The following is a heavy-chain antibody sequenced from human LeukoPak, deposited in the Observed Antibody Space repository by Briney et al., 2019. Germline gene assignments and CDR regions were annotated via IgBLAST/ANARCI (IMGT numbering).Heavy chain of an antibody. V-gene: IGHV4-59*01. J-gene: IGHJ4*02. CDR3: ASRKLGNDY. CDR2: IYYTGST. CDR1: GGSISSYY. Sequence: SETLSLTCTVSGGSISSYYWSWIRQSPGKGLEWIGYIYYTGSTSYNPSLKSRVTISADTSKNEFSLKLNSVTAADTAVYYCASRKLGNDYWGQGTLVTVSS. D-gene: IGHD7-27*01.